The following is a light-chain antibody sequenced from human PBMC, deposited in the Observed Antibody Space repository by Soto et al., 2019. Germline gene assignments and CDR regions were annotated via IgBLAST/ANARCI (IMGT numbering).Light chain of an antibody. Sequence: SVLTQSPGTLSLSPGERATHSCRASQSVSSIYLAWYQQKPDQAPSLLIYGASSRPTGIPDRFSGSGSGTDFTLTISRLEPEDFAVYYCQQYGSSALTFGGGTKVDI. V-gene: IGKV3-20*01. CDR1: QSVSSIY. CDR2: GAS. CDR3: QQYGSSALT. J-gene: IGKJ4*02.